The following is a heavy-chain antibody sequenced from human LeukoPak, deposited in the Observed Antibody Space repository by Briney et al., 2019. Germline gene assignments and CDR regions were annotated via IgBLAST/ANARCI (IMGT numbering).Heavy chain of an antibody. CDR1: GFTFISYS. V-gene: IGHV3-48*01. D-gene: IGHD5-18*01. J-gene: IGHJ4*02. Sequence: GGSLRLSCPASGFTFISYSMNWVRQAPGKGLEWVSYISRSSSTIYYADSVKGRFTISRDNAKNSLYLQMNSLRAEDTAVYYCARGGPAMALWGQGTLVTVSS. CDR2: ISRSSSTI. CDR3: ARGGPAMAL.